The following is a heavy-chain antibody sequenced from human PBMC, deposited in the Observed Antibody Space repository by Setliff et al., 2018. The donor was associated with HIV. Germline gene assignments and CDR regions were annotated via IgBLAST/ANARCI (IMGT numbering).Heavy chain of an antibody. Sequence: ASVKVSCKTSGFSFSTYGFAWVRQTPGQGLEYVGWISAYTGNTRIAQKFQDRITMTTDRATNIVYMELRYLTFDDTAVYYCARDFYPSGSYYDPLAIWGQGTVVTIAS. J-gene: IGHJ4*02. V-gene: IGHV1-18*01. CDR2: ISAYTGNT. D-gene: IGHD3-10*01. CDR1: GFSFSTYG. CDR3: ARDFYPSGSYYDPLAI.